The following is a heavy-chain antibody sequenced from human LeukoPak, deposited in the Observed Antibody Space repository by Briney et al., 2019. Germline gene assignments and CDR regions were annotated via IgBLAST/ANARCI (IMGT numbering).Heavy chain of an antibody. V-gene: IGHV3-23*01. J-gene: IGHJ4*02. Sequence: GGSLRLSCAASGFTFSSCALTWVRQAPGKGLEWVSTISGTGVTTFYADSVRGRFTISRDNSKNTLYLQMSSLRAEDTAVYYCATHYDTSGYYYFDFWGQGTLVTVSS. CDR3: ATHYDTSGYYYFDF. CDR1: GFTFSSCA. CDR2: ISGTGVTT. D-gene: IGHD3-22*01.